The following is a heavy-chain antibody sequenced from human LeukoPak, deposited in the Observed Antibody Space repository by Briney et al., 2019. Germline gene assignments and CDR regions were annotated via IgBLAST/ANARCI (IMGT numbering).Heavy chain of an antibody. Sequence: PSETLSLTCTASGGSISSGDYYWSWIRQPPGKGPEWIGYTHYSGRTYQNPSLKSRLTVSADTSKNQFSLRLSSVTAADTAVYYCARTYCSGGTCYGLDYWGQGTLVTVSS. CDR2: THYSGRT. D-gene: IGHD2-15*01. V-gene: IGHV4-30-4*08. CDR3: ARTYCSGGTCYGLDY. CDR1: GGSISSGDYY. J-gene: IGHJ4*02.